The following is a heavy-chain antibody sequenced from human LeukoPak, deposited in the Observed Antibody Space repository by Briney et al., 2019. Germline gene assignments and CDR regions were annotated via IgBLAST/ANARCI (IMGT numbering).Heavy chain of an antibody. CDR1: GGSISSNNW. D-gene: IGHD2-8*02. J-gene: IGHJ3*02. V-gene: IGHV4-4*02. Sequence: SETLSLTCAVSGGSISSNNWWGWVRQPPGKGLEWIGEIYHSGSPNYNPSLKSRVTISVDKSRNHFSLNLSSVTAADTAVYYCARGLVEYVSPTDAFDIWGQGTMVTVSS. CDR2: IYHSGSP. CDR3: ARGLVEYVSPTDAFDI.